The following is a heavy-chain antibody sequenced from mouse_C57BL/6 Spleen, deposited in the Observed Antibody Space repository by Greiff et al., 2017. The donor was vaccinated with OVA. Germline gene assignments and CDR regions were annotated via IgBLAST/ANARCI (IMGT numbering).Heavy chain of an antibody. J-gene: IGHJ2*01. Sequence: VQLQQSGPELVKPGASVKISCKASGYTFTDYYMNWVKQSHGKSLEWIGDINPNNGGTSYNQKFKGKATLTVDKSSSTAYMELRSLTSEDSAVYYCARSYYGSGEFDYWGQGTTLTVAS. CDR2: INPNNGGT. D-gene: IGHD1-1*01. CDR1: GYTFTDYY. V-gene: IGHV1-26*01. CDR3: ARSYYGSGEFDY.